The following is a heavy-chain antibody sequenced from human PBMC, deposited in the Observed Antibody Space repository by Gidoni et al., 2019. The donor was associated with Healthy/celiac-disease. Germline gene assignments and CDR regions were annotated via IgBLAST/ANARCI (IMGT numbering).Heavy chain of an antibody. V-gene: IGHV3-21*01. CDR1: GFTVSSYS. Sequence: EVQLVESGGGLVKPGGSLRLSCAASGFTVSSYSMNWVRQAPGKGLEWVSSISSSSSYIYYADSVKGRFTISRDNAKNSLYLQMNSLRAEDTAVYYCARCETSLHAFDIWGQGTMVTVSS. CDR3: ARCETSLHAFDI. J-gene: IGHJ3*02. CDR2: ISSSSSYI.